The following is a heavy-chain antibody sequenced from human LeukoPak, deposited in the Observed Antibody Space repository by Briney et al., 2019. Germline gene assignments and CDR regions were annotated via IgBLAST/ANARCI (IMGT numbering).Heavy chain of an antibody. J-gene: IGHJ4*02. V-gene: IGHV1-2*02. Sequence: ASVKVSCKASGYTFTGYYMHWVRQAPGQGLEWMGWINPNSGGTNHAQKFQGRVTMTRDTSISTAYMELSRLRSDDTAVYYCARGGQQLVYVFDYWGQGTLVTVSS. CDR2: INPNSGGT. CDR3: ARGGQQLVYVFDY. CDR1: GYTFTGYY. D-gene: IGHD6-13*01.